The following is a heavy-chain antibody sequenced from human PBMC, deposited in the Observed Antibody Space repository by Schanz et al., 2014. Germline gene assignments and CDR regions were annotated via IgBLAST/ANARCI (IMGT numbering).Heavy chain of an antibody. CDR1: GFTFSSYA. J-gene: IGHJ4*02. D-gene: IGHD5-18*01. CDR3: AKYGGGYSYGFVAY. Sequence: EVQLLESGGGLVQPGGSLRLSCVASGFTFSSYAMSWVRQAPGQGLEWVSTISGSGGDTYPADSVKGRFTISRDNSNNTLYLQMKSLRAEDTAVYYCAKYGGGYSYGFVAYCVQGILVTVSS. V-gene: IGHV3-23*01. CDR2: ISGSGGDT.